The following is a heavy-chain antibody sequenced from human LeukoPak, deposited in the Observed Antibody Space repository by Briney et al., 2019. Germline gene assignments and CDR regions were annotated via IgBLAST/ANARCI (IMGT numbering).Heavy chain of an antibody. Sequence: SETLSLTCTVSGGSISSYYWSWIRQPPGKGLEWIGYIYYSGSTNYNPSLKSRVTISVDTSKNQFSLKLSSVTAADTAVYYCARLHYYDSSGYYYSGRIFDYWGQGTLVTVSS. CDR2: IYYSGST. J-gene: IGHJ4*02. CDR1: GGSISSYY. V-gene: IGHV4-59*08. CDR3: ARLHYYDSSGYYYSGRIFDY. D-gene: IGHD3-22*01.